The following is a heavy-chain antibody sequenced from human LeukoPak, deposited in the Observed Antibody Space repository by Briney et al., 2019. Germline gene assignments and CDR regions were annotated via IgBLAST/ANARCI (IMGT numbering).Heavy chain of an antibody. J-gene: IGHJ4*02. CDR1: GFTFSSYS. CDR2: ISYDGSNK. D-gene: IGHD6-19*01. Sequence: PGGSLRLSCAASGFTFSSYSMNWVRQAPGKGLEWVAVISYDGSNKYYADSVKGRFTISRDNSKNTLYLQMNSLRAEDTAVYYCASGLQWLAYFDYWGQGTLVTVSS. V-gene: IGHV3-30*03. CDR3: ASGLQWLAYFDY.